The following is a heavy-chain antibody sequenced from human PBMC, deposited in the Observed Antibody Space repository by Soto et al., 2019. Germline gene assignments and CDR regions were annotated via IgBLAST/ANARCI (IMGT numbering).Heavy chain of an antibody. CDR2: FYYSENT. V-gene: IGHV4-39*01. Sequence: SETLSLTCTVSGGSISSSSYYGGWIRQPPGKGLEWIGTFYYSENTYYNPSLKSRVTISVDTSKNQFSLKLSSVTAADTAVYYCAKLAGYCSGNSCHGDYAMDVWGQGTTVTVSS. D-gene: IGHD2-2*01. CDR1: GGSISSSSYY. J-gene: IGHJ6*02. CDR3: AKLAGYCSGNSCHGDYAMDV.